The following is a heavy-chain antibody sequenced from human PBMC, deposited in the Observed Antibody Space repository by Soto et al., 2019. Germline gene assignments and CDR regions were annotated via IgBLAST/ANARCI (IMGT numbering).Heavy chain of an antibody. J-gene: IGHJ4*02. CDR1: GYTFTSYG. D-gene: IGHD2-8*01. Sequence: ASVKVSCKASGYTFTSYGISWVRQAPGQGLEWMGWISAYNGNTNYAQKLQGRVTMTTDTSTSTAYMELRSLRSDDTAVYYCARVGPAVLMVYSPSFDYWGQGTLVTVSS. V-gene: IGHV1-18*01. CDR3: ARVGPAVLMVYSPSFDY. CDR2: ISAYNGNT.